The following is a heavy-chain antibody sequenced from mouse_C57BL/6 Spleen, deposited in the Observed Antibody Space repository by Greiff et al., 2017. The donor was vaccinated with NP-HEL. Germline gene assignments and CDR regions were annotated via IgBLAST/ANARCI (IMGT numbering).Heavy chain of an antibody. Sequence: EVKLVESGGGLVKPGGSLKLSCAASGFTFSDYGMHWVRQAPEKGLEWVAYISSGSSTIYYADTVKGRFTISRDNAKNTLFLQLTSLRSEDTAMYYCARTYYYGSSYVEYYAMDYWGQGTSVTVSS. V-gene: IGHV5-17*01. D-gene: IGHD1-1*01. CDR2: ISSGSSTI. J-gene: IGHJ4*01. CDR1: GFTFSDYG. CDR3: ARTYYYGSSYVEYYAMDY.